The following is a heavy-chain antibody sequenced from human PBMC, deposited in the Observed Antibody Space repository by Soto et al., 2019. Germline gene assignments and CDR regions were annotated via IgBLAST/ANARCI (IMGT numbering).Heavy chain of an antibody. V-gene: IGHV4-34*01. D-gene: IGHD3-10*01. Sequence: SETLSLTCAFYGGSFSGYYWSWIRQPPGKGLEWIGEINHSGSTNYNPSLKSRVTISVDTSKSQFSLKLSSVTAADTAVYYCARGQWYYYGSGSYPPGGFDYWGQGTLVTVSS. J-gene: IGHJ4*02. CDR1: GGSFSGYY. CDR3: ARGQWYYYGSGSYPPGGFDY. CDR2: INHSGST.